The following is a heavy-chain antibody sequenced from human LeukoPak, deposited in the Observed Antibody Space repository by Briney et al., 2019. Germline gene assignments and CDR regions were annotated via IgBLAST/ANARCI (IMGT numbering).Heavy chain of an antibody. CDR2: INGGGTGT. Sequence: PGGSLRLSCAASGFIFSNSAMRWVRQAPGKGLEWVSGINGGGTGTYYAYSVRGRVTISRDNSKNTLHLDMNSVRAEDTAIYYCAKAGAIKFDFWGQGILVTVSS. J-gene: IGHJ4*02. CDR1: GFIFSNSA. V-gene: IGHV3-23*01. D-gene: IGHD1-26*01. CDR3: AKAGAIKFDF.